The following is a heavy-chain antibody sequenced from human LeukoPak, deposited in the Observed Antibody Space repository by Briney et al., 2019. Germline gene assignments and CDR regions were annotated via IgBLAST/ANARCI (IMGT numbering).Heavy chain of an antibody. Sequence: ASVKVSCKTSGYTFTGYFLHWVRQAPGQGLEWMGWINPNSVGTNYAQKFQDRVTMTRDTSISTAYMELSRLRSDDTAVYYCARDNFFGFSYSWHFDYWGLGTLVTVSS. J-gene: IGHJ4*02. D-gene: IGHD5-18*01. CDR2: INPNSVGT. CDR1: GYTFTGYF. V-gene: IGHV1-2*02. CDR3: ARDNFFGFSYSWHFDY.